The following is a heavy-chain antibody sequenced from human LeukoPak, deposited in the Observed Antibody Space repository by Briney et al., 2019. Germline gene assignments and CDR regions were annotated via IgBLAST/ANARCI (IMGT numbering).Heavy chain of an antibody. CDR3: ARGPMTTVPTLDY. CDR1: GGSFSGYY. CDR2: INHSGST. Sequence: SETLSLTCAVYGGSFSGYYWSWIRQPPGKGLEWIGEINHSGSTNYNPSLKSRVTISVDTSKNQFSLKLSSVTAADTAVYYCARGPMTTVPTLDYWGQGTLVTVSS. J-gene: IGHJ4*02. V-gene: IGHV4-34*01. D-gene: IGHD4-17*01.